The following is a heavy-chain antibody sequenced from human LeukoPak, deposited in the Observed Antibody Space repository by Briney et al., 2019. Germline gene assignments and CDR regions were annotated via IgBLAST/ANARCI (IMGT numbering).Heavy chain of an antibody. CDR2: INPIFGTA. J-gene: IGHJ4*02. Sequence: ASVKVSCKASGGTFSSYAISWVRQAPGQGLEWMGGINPIFGTANYAQKFQGRVTITTDESTSTAYMELSSLRSEDTAVYYCASTYDSSGYWVYWGQGTLVTVPS. D-gene: IGHD3-22*01. CDR1: GGTFSSYA. CDR3: ASTYDSSGYWVY. V-gene: IGHV1-69*05.